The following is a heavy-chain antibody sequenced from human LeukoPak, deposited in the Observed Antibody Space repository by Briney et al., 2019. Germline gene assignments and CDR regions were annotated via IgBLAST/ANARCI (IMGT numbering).Heavy chain of an antibody. CDR1: GGSISSYY. Sequence: SETLSLTCTVSGGSISSYYWSWIRQPPGKGLEWIGYIYYSGSTKYNPSLKSRVTISVDTSKNQFSLKLSSVTAADTAVYYCARGGYDSPLDGIDYWGQGTLVTVSS. CDR2: IYYSGST. J-gene: IGHJ4*02. V-gene: IGHV4-59*01. D-gene: IGHD5-12*01. CDR3: ARGGYDSPLDGIDY.